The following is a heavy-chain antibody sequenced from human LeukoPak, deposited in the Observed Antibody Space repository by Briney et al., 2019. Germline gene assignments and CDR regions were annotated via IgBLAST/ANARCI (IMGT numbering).Heavy chain of an antibody. Sequence: ASVKVSCKASGYTFTTYGISWVRQAPGQGLEWMGWVSAYNGNTNYAQKLQGRVTMTTDTSANTAYMELGSLRSDDTAVYYCARDSLDCSGGSCYSREYFQDWGQGTLVTVSS. V-gene: IGHV1-18*01. J-gene: IGHJ1*01. D-gene: IGHD2-15*01. CDR2: VSAYNGNT. CDR3: ARDSLDCSGGSCYSREYFQD. CDR1: GYTFTTYG.